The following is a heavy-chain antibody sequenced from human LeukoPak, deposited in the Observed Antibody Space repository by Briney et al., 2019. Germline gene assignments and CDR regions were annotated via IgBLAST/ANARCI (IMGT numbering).Heavy chain of an antibody. Sequence: GRSLRLSCAASGFTFSSYGMHWVRQAPGKGLEWVAVIWYDGSNKYYADSVRGRFTVSRDNAKNSLYLQLNSLRAEDTAVYFCARDTTYYESSAYYDSYDIWGQGTMVTVSS. CDR2: IWYDGSNK. D-gene: IGHD3-22*01. J-gene: IGHJ3*02. CDR3: ARDTTYYESSAYYDSYDI. V-gene: IGHV3-33*01. CDR1: GFTFSSYG.